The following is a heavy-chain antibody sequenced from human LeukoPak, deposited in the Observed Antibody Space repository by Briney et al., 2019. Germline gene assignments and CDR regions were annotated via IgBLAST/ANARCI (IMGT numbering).Heavy chain of an antibody. CDR2: IYSSGSS. Sequence: SSETLSLTCTVSGGSISSSYWSWIRQSAGKGLEWIGRIYSSGSSNYNPSLKSRVTMSVDTSKNQFSLELSSVTAADTAVYYCARGCVVSSGTGFDYWGQGTLVTVSS. CDR3: ARGCVVSSGTGFDY. D-gene: IGHD2-8*02. CDR1: GGSISSSY. J-gene: IGHJ4*02. V-gene: IGHV4-4*07.